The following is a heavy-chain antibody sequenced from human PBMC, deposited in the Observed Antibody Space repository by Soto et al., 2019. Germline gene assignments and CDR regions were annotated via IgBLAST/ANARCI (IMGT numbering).Heavy chain of an antibody. Sequence: EVQLLESGGGLVQPGGSLRLSCAASGFTFSSYAMSGVRQPPGRGLEWVSAISGSGGSTYYAASVKGRFTISRDNSKNTPYLQMNSLRAEDTALYYGAKVHRVGPSNDAMDIWGQGTMVTVSS. CDR3: AKVHRVGPSNDAMDI. CDR2: ISGSGGST. J-gene: IGHJ3*02. V-gene: IGHV3-23*01. CDR1: GFTFSSYA.